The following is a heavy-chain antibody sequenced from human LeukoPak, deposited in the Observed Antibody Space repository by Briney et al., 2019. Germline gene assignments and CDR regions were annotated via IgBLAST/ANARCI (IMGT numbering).Heavy chain of an antibody. D-gene: IGHD3-3*01. CDR3: AREGGFYRPLDY. CDR1: GGSVINTNW. V-gene: IGHV4-4*02. CDR2: VHLDGGT. Sequence: SETLSLTCGVSGGSVINTNWWTWVRQPPGKGLEWIGEVHLDGGTNYNPSLESRLTMSVDVSENQVSLKLTSVTAADTAVYYCAREGGFYRPLDYSGQGTLVTVSS. J-gene: IGHJ4*02.